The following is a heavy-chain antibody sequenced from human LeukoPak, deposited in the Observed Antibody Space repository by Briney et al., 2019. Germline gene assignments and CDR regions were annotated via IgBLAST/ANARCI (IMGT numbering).Heavy chain of an antibody. CDR2: INAGNGNT. D-gene: IGHD3-22*01. CDR1: GYTFTSYA. V-gene: IGHV1-3*01. CDR3: ARALTMIVVVPGY. J-gene: IGHJ4*02. Sequence: GASVKVSCKASGYTFTSYAMHWVRQASGQRLEWMGWINAGNGNTKYSQKFQGRVTITRGTSASTAYMELSSLRSEDTAVYYCARALTMIVVVPGYWGQGTLVTVSS.